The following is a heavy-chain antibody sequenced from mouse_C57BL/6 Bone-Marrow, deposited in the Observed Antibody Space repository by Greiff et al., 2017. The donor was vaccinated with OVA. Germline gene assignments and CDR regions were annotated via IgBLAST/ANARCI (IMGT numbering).Heavy chain of an antibody. CDR3: ARGFITTRFAY. CDR1: GYTFTSYG. D-gene: IGHD1-1*01. CDR2: IYPRSGNT. Sequence: QVQLQQSGAELARPGASVKLSCKASGYTFTSYGISWVKQRTGQGLEWIGEIYPRSGNTYYNEKFKGKATLTADKSSSTAYMELRSLTSEDSAVYFCARGFITTRFAYWGQGTLVTVSA. J-gene: IGHJ3*01. V-gene: IGHV1-81*01.